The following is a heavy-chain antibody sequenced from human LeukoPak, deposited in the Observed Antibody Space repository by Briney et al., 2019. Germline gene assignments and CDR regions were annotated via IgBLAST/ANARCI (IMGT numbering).Heavy chain of an antibody. CDR2: ISYDGSNK. Sequence: LTGGSLRLSCAASGFTFSSYAMHWVRQAPGEGLEWVAVISYDGSNKYYADSVKGRFTVSRDNSKNTLYLQMNSLRAEDTAVYYCARGTPSSSGWLYYGMDVWGQGTTVTVSS. CDR1: GFTFSSYA. V-gene: IGHV3-30-3*01. CDR3: ARGTPSSSGWLYYGMDV. D-gene: IGHD6-19*01. J-gene: IGHJ6*02.